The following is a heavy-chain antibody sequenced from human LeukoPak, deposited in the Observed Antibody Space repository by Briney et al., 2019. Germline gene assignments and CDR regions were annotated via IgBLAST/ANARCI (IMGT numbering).Heavy chain of an antibody. V-gene: IGHV4-39*01. CDR3: ARHYRGGSYSTGVRSRLRLDY. Sequence: SETLSLTCTVSGYSISSSSYYWGWIRQPPGKGLEWIGSIYYSGSTYYNPSLKSRVTISVDTSKNQFSLKLSSVTAADTAVYYCARHYRGGSYSTGVRSRLRLDYWGQGTLVTVSS. D-gene: IGHD1-26*01. J-gene: IGHJ4*02. CDR1: GYSISSSSYY. CDR2: IYYSGST.